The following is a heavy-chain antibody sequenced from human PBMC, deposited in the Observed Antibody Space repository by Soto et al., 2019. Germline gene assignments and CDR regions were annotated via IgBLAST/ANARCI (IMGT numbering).Heavy chain of an antibody. V-gene: IGHV3-48*03. J-gene: IGHJ5*02. Sequence: EVQLVESGGGLVQPGGSLRLSCAASGFTFSSYEMNWVRQAPGKGLEWVSYISSSGSTIYYADSVKGRFTISRDNAKNSLYLQMNSLRAEDTAVYYCAREGLEVRRGLDPWGQGTLVTVSS. CDR2: ISSSGSTI. D-gene: IGHD3-10*01. CDR3: AREGLEVRRGLDP. CDR1: GFTFSSYE.